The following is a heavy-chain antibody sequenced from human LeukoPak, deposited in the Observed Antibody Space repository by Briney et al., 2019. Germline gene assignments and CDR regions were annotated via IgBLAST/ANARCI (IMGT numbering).Heavy chain of an antibody. Sequence: SETLSLTCTVSGGSISSSSYYWGWTRQPPGKGLEWIGSIYYSGSTYYNPSLKSRVTISVDTSKNQFSLKLSSVTAADTAVYYCARDVLWLGGYYYMDVWGKGTTVTVSS. CDR3: ARDVLWLGGYYYMDV. V-gene: IGHV4-39*07. D-gene: IGHD3-10*01. J-gene: IGHJ6*03. CDR1: GGSISSSSYY. CDR2: IYYSGST.